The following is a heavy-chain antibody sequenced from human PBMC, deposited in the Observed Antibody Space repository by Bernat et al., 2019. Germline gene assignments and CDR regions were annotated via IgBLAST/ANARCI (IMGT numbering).Heavy chain of an antibody. Sequence: QVQLVQSGAEVKKPGASVKVSCKASGYTFTSYDINWVRQATGQGLEWMGWMNPNSGNTGYAQKFQGRVTMTTNTSISTAYMELSSLRSEDTAVYYCAVLGYCSSTSCYARAFDIWGQGTMVTVSS. CDR2: MNPNSGNT. V-gene: IGHV1-8*01. J-gene: IGHJ3*02. CDR3: AVLGYCSSTSCYARAFDI. D-gene: IGHD2-2*01. CDR1: GYTFTSYD.